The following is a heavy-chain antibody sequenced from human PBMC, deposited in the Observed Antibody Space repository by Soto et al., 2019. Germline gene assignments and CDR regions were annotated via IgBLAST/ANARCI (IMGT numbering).Heavy chain of an antibody. CDR1: GFTFSSFA. CDR3: VKDFIAVAGKGFFDS. V-gene: IGHV3-23*01. D-gene: IGHD6-19*01. CDR2: ITGAGRTT. J-gene: IGHJ4*02. Sequence: VQLLESGGGLVPPGGSLRLSCAPSGFTFSSFAMGWVRQAPGKGLEWISHITGAGRTTYADSVKGRFTISRDNFKNTLYLQMDSLRAEDTGIYYCVKDFIAVAGKGFFDSWGQGALVTVSS.